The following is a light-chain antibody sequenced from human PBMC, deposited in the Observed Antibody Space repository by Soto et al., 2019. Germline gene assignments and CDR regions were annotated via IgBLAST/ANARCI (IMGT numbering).Light chain of an antibody. CDR1: QSVPANY. J-gene: IGKJ1*01. Sequence: EIVLTQSPGTLSLSPGERATLSCRASQSVPANYLAWYRQKPGQAPRLVIYGASSRATGIPDRFSGSGSGTDFTLTISSLEHEDFAVYYCLQYGIPLWTFGQGTKVEIK. CDR3: LQYGIPLWT. CDR2: GAS. V-gene: IGKV3-20*01.